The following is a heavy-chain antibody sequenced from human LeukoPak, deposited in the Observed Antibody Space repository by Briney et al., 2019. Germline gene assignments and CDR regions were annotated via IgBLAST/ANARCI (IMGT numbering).Heavy chain of an antibody. CDR2: ISGSGGST. D-gene: IGHD3-22*01. Sequence: GGPLRLSCAASGFTFSSYALSWVGQAPGKGLEWVSAISGSGGSTYYAASVKGRFTISRANPKNTLYLQMNSLRAEDTAVNYCARHQDYYYSSGYTHWGQGTLVTVSS. J-gene: IGHJ4*02. V-gene: IGHV3-23*01. CDR1: GFTFSSYA. CDR3: ARHQDYYYSSGYTH.